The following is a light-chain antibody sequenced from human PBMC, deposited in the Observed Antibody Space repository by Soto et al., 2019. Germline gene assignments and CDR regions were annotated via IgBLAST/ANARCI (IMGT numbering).Light chain of an antibody. V-gene: IGKV1-33*01. CDR3: QQYDNLPLYT. CDR1: QAISNY. CDR2: DAS. Sequence: DIQMTQSPSSLSASVGDRVTITCQPSQAISNYLNWYQQKPGKAPKLLIYDASNLETGVPSRFSGSGSGTDVTFTISSLQPEDIATYYCQQYDNLPLYTFGQGTKLEIK. J-gene: IGKJ2*01.